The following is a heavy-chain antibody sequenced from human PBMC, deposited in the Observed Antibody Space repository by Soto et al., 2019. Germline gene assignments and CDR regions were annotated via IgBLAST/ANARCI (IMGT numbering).Heavy chain of an antibody. CDR3: ASSLRGIDYYDSSGYYSLDY. CDR1: GYTFTGYY. D-gene: IGHD3-22*01. V-gene: IGHV1-2*04. CDR2: INPNSGGT. J-gene: IGHJ4*02. Sequence: ASVKVSCKASGYTFTGYYIHWVRQAPGQGLEWMGWINPNSGGTDYAQKFQGWVTMTRDTSINTAYMELSRLTSDDTAVYYCASSLRGIDYYDSSGYYSLDYWGQGTLVTVSS.